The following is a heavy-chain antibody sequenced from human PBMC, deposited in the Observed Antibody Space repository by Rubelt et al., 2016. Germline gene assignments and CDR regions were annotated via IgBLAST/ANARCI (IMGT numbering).Heavy chain of an antibody. V-gene: IGHV4-39*07. CDR3: ARVHRTAAGRPFDN. CDR1: GGSISSSDYY. Sequence: QLHLQESGPGLVKPSETLSLNCTVSGGSISSSDYYWGWIRQPPGKGLEWIGIIYHSGSTYYNPSLKRRITIIVDTSKNQFSRKLSSVTAADTAVYYCARVHRTAAGRPFDNWGQGILVAVSS. D-gene: IGHD6-13*01. J-gene: IGHJ4*02. CDR2: IYHSGST.